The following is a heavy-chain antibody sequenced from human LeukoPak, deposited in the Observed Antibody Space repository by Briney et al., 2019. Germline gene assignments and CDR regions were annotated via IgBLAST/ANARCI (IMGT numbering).Heavy chain of an antibody. Sequence: SVKVSCKVSGGAFSSYAISWVRQAPGQGLEWMGGIIPIFGTTNYAQKFKGRVTITTDKSTSTAYMELRSLRSEDTAVYYCARCLDSSGYKYWGQGTLVTVSS. D-gene: IGHD3-22*01. CDR2: IIPIFGTT. CDR1: GGAFSSYA. CDR3: ARCLDSSGYKY. V-gene: IGHV1-69*05. J-gene: IGHJ4*02.